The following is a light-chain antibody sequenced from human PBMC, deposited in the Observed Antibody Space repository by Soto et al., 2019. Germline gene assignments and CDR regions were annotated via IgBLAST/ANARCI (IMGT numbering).Light chain of an antibody. CDR2: DVS. Sequence: QSALTQPASVSGSPGQSITISCTGTSSDVGGYNYVSWYQSHPGEAPKLIIYDVSNRPSGVSDRFPGSKSGNTASLTISGLQAEDEADYYCSSYTSSISYVFGTGTKVTVL. V-gene: IGLV2-14*03. CDR3: SSYTSSISYV. J-gene: IGLJ1*01. CDR1: SSDVGGYNY.